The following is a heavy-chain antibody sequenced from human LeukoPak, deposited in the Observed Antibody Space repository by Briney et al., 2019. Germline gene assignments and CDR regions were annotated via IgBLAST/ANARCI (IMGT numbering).Heavy chain of an antibody. J-gene: IGHJ4*02. V-gene: IGHV1-2*02. Sequence: ASVKVSCKASGHTFTVYYMHRVRQAPGQGLEWMGWINPNSGGTNYAQKFQGRVTMTRDTSISTAYMELSRLRSDDTAVYYCAVVNDFDYWGQGTLVTVSS. CDR1: GHTFTVYY. CDR2: INPNSGGT. CDR3: AVVNDFDY.